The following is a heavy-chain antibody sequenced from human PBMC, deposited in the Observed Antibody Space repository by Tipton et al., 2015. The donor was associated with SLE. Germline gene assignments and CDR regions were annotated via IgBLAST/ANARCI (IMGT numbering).Heavy chain of an antibody. D-gene: IGHD5-18*01. Sequence: TLSLTYTVSGDSMSEYYWSWIRQPPGKGLEWIGEINHSGSTNYNPSLKSRVTISVDTSKNQFSLKLSSVTAADTAVYYCARGRVDTALGYFDYWGQGTLVTVSS. CDR3: ARGRVDTALGYFDY. V-gene: IGHV4-34*01. CDR1: GDSMSEYY. CDR2: INHSGST. J-gene: IGHJ4*02.